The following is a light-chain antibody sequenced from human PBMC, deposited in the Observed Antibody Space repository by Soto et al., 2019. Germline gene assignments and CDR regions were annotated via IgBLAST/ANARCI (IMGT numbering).Light chain of an antibody. Sequence: QSVLTQPASVSGSPGQSITISCTGTSSDVGSYNLVSWYQQHPRKAPKLMIYEGSKRPSGVSNRFSGSKSGNTASLTISGLQAEDEADYYCCSYAGSSTYVFGTGTKVTVL. CDR3: CSYAGSSTYV. CDR1: SSDVGSYNL. CDR2: EGS. J-gene: IGLJ1*01. V-gene: IGLV2-23*01.